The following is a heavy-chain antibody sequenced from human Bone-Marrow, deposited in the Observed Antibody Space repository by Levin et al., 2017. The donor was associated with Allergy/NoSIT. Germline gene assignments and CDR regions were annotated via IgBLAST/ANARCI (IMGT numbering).Heavy chain of an antibody. V-gene: IGHV3-30*18. D-gene: IGHD3-3*01. Sequence: QAGESLKISCAASGFSFSTFGFHWVRQAPGKGLEWVALISNDGSEKYYADSVKGRLTISRDNSKNTLYLQIDSLRAEDTAFYYCAKSRMTQEYWSGSYHEYDYWGQGTLVSVSS. CDR2: ISNDGSEK. CDR1: GFSFSTFG. CDR3: AKSRMTQEYWSGSYHEYDY. J-gene: IGHJ4*02.